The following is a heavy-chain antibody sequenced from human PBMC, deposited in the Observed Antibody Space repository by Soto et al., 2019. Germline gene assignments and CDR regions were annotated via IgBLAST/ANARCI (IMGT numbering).Heavy chain of an antibody. D-gene: IGHD4-17*01. Sequence: QVQLVQSGAEVKKPGSSVTVSCRPSGVTFTMYPFSWVRQAPGQRLQWMGDIIPFFGTPNYAQKFQDRLTITADESTRTVYMNLSRLTSEDTAIYYCASPRHPETIYGPGWFDPWGQATLVTVSS. CDR1: GVTFTMYP. CDR3: ASPRHPETIYGPGWFDP. CDR2: IIPFFGTP. J-gene: IGHJ5*02. V-gene: IGHV1-69*12.